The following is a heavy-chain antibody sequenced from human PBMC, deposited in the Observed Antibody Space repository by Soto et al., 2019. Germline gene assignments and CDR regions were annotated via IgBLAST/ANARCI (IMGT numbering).Heavy chain of an antibody. CDR1: GFTISSNA. CDR3: AKDKPGTTSFDY. V-gene: IGHV3-23*01. D-gene: IGHD1-1*01. CDR2: ISDRGDTT. J-gene: IGHJ4*02. Sequence: AGSLRLSCAASGFTISSNAMYWVRQAPGKGLEWVSGISDRGDTTHYADSVKGRFTISRDTSKNTLYLQLNTLRAGDTAVYYCAKDKPGTTSFDYWGQGTLVTVSS.